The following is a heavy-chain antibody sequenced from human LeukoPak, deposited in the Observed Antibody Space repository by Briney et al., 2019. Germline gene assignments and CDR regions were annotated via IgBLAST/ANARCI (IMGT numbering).Heavy chain of an antibody. CDR3: AREGYYDFWSGYWVFDY. D-gene: IGHD3-3*01. J-gene: IGHJ4*02. CDR2: IYSSGST. CDR1: GGSISSYY. V-gene: IGHV4-4*07. Sequence: SETLSLTCTVSGGSISSYYWNWIRQPAGKGLEWIGRIYSSGSTKYNPSLKSRVTMSVDASKNQFSLKLSSVTAADTAVYYCAREGYYDFWSGYWVFDYWGQGTLVTVSS.